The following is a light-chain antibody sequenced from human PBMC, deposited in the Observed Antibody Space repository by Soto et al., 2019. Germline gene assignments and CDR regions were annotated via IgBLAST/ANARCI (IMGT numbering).Light chain of an antibody. J-gene: IGLJ2*01. CDR1: SSNIGNNY. CDR2: DSN. CDR3: GTWDDSLSAVV. V-gene: IGLV1-51*01. Sequence: QSVLTQPPSVSAAPGQRVSISCSGSSSNIGNNYVSWYQKFPTTAPKLLIYDSNQRPSGIPDRFSASKSGTSATLGITGRQPGDEAEYYCGTWDDSLSAVVFGGGTKVTVL.